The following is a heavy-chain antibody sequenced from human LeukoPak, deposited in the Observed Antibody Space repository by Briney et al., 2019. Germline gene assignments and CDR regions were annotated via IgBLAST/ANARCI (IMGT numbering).Heavy chain of an antibody. D-gene: IGHD3-9*01. CDR3: ARPLRYFDWLLGFDP. Sequence: GASVKVSCKASGGTFSSYAISWVRQAPGQGLEWMGGIIPIFGTANYAQKFQGRVTITADESTSTAYMELSSLRSDDTAVYYCARPLRYFDWLLGFDPWGQGTLVTVSS. CDR1: GGTFSSYA. V-gene: IGHV1-69*13. J-gene: IGHJ5*02. CDR2: IIPIFGTA.